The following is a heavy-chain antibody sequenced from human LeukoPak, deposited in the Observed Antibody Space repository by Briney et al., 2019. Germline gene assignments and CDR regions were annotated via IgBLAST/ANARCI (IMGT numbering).Heavy chain of an antibody. V-gene: IGHV4-31*03. D-gene: IGHD6-19*01. CDR1: GGSISSGGYY. Sequence: PSETLSLTCTVSGGSISSGGYYWSWIRQHPGKGLEWIGYIYYSGSTYYNPSLKSRVTISVDTSKNQFSLKLSSVTAADTAVYYCARMGYSSGWSPYYFDYWGQGTLVTVSS. J-gene: IGHJ4*02. CDR2: IYYSGST. CDR3: ARMGYSSGWSPYYFDY.